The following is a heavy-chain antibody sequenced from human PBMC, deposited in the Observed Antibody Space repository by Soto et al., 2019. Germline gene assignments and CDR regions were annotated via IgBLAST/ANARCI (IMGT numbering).Heavy chain of an antibody. D-gene: IGHD6-13*01. V-gene: IGHV3-48*03. J-gene: IGHJ4*02. CDR3: VRFGGAAAGPGDY. CDR2: ISSSGTTI. Sequence: GGSLRLSCVASEFTFRSYEMNWVRQAPGKGLEWVSYISSSGTTIYYTDSVKGRFTISRDNAKKSLYLQMNSLRAEDTAVYYCVRFGGAAAGPGDYWGQGTLVTVSS. CDR1: EFTFRSYE.